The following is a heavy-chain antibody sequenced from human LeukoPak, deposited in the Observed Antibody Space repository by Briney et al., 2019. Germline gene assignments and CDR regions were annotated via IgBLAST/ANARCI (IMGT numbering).Heavy chain of an antibody. D-gene: IGHD1-14*01. CDR3: ARLDHPGYYYYYYMDV. CDR1: GGSISSYY. Sequence: PSETLSLTCTVSGGSISSYYWSWIRQPPGKGLEWIGYIYYSGSTDYNPSLKSRVTISVDTSKNQFSLKLSSVTAADTAVYYCARLDHPGYYYYYYMDVWGKGTTVTVSS. J-gene: IGHJ6*03. CDR2: IYYSGST. V-gene: IGHV4-59*01.